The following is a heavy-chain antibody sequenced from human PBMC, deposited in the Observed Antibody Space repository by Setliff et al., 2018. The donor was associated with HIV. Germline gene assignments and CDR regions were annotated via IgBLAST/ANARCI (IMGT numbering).Heavy chain of an antibody. CDR2: INPSGGST. D-gene: IGHD3-22*01. Sequence: GASVMVSCKASGYTFTSYYMHWVRQAPGQGLEWMGIINPSGGSTSYAQKFQGRVTKTRDTSTSTVYMELSSLRSEDTAVYYCARPNYDSSGYYEFDYWGQGTLVTVSS. CDR3: ARPNYDSSGYYEFDY. J-gene: IGHJ4*02. V-gene: IGHV1-46*01. CDR1: GYTFTSYY.